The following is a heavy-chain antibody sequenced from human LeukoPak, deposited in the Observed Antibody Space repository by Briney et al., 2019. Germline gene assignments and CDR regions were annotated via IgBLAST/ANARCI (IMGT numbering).Heavy chain of an antibody. V-gene: IGHV1-69*04. J-gene: IGHJ4*02. CDR3: AKIVGATTTDY. CDR1: GGTFSSYA. Sequence: GASVKVSCKASGGTFSSYAISWVRQAPGQGLEWMGRIIPILGIANYAQKFQGRVTSTADKSTSTAYMEVSSLRSEDTAVYYCAKIVGATTTDYWGQGTLVTVSS. CDR2: IIPILGIA. D-gene: IGHD1-26*01.